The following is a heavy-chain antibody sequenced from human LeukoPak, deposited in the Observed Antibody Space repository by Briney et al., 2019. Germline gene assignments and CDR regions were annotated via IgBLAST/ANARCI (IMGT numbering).Heavy chain of an antibody. Sequence: GGSLRLSCAASGFSFSGNHMNWVRQAPGKGLEWVSYISSNSRDIYYADSVMGRFTISRDNIENTLYLQMNSLRAEDTAIYYCARDKCSGGTCYGYFQHWGQGTLVTVSS. CDR3: ARDKCSGGTCYGYFQH. D-gene: IGHD2-15*01. V-gene: IGHV3-48*01. J-gene: IGHJ1*01. CDR1: GFSFSGNH. CDR2: ISSNSRDI.